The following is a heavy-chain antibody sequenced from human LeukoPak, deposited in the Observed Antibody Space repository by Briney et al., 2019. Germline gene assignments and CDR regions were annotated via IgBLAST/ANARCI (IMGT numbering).Heavy chain of an antibody. CDR2: ISYSGNT. Sequence: SETLSLTCTVSGGSIISSDYHWAWVRQPPGKGLEWIGTISYSGNTDYNPSLRSRVTISVDTSNNQFSLKLSSVTAADTAVYYCARDTTMVRGVIITWGQGTLVTVSS. V-gene: IGHV4-39*07. J-gene: IGHJ4*02. CDR3: ARDTTMVRGVIIT. CDR1: GGSIISSDYH. D-gene: IGHD3-10*01.